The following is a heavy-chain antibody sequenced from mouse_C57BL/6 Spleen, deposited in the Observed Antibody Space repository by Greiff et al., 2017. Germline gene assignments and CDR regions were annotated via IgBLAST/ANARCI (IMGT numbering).Heavy chain of an antibody. CDR3: TRDYSNYEDWYFDV. CDR1: GYTFTSYW. D-gene: IGHD2-5*01. Sequence: VQLQQSGTVLARPGASVKMSCKTSGYTFTSYWMHWVKQRPGQGLEWIGAIYPGNSDTSYNQKFKGKAKLTAVTSASTAYMELSSLTNEDSAVYYCTRDYSNYEDWYFDVWGTGTTVTVSS. J-gene: IGHJ1*03. V-gene: IGHV1-5*01. CDR2: IYPGNSDT.